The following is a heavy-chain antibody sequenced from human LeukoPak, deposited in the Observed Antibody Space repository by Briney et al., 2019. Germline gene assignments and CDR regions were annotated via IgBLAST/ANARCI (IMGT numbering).Heavy chain of an antibody. D-gene: IGHD3-16*02. CDR3: ARVDGHPWGSYRPFAY. CDR2: IKQDGTEE. J-gene: IGHJ4*02. Sequence: PGGSLRLSCAASGFTFSSYLMSWVRQAPGKGLEWVANIKQDGTEEYYVDSVRGRFAISRDNAKNSLYLQMNSLRVEDTAVYYCARVDGHPWGSYRPFAYWGQGTLVTVSS. V-gene: IGHV3-7*04. CDR1: GFTFSSYL.